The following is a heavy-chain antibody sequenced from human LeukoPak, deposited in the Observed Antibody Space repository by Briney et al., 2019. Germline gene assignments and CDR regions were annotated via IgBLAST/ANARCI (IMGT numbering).Heavy chain of an antibody. Sequence: GGSLRLSCAASGFTFSSYAMSWVRQAPGKGLEWVSDISGSGGSTYYADSVKGRFTISRDNSKNTLYLQMNSLRAEDTAVYYCARDLVVRGVAAAGRPYYYYYALDVWGQGTTVTVSS. V-gene: IGHV3-23*01. CDR3: ARDLVVRGVAAAGRPYYYYYALDV. CDR1: GFTFSSYA. CDR2: ISGSGGST. D-gene: IGHD6-13*01. J-gene: IGHJ6*02.